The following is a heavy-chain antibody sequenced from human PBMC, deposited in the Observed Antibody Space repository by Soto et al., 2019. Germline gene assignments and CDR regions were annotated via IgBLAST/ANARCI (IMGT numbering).Heavy chain of an antibody. Sequence: GGSLRLSCAASGFTFSSYAMSWVRQAPGKGLEWVSAISGSGGSTYYADSVKGRFTISRDNSKNTLYLQMNSLRAEDTAVYYCAREGAARRLRATYFQHWGQGTLVTVSS. CDR3: AREGAARRLRATYFQH. CDR1: GFTFSSYA. J-gene: IGHJ1*01. D-gene: IGHD6-6*01. V-gene: IGHV3-23*01. CDR2: ISGSGGST.